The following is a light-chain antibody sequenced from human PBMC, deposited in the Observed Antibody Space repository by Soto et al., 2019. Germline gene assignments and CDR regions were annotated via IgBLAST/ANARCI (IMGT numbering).Light chain of an antibody. Sequence: QSALTQPASVSGSPGQSITISCTGTSSDVGNYNLVSWYQQHPGKAPKLMIYEVSKRPSGVSNRFSGSKSGNTASLTISGLQAEDEADYYCCSYAGSTTVFGGGTQLTAL. V-gene: IGLV2-23*02. CDR3: CSYAGSTTV. CDR1: SSDVGNYNL. CDR2: EVS. J-gene: IGLJ7*02.